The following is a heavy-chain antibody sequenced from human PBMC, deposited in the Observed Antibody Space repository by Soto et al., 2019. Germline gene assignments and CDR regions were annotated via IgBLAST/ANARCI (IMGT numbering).Heavy chain of an antibody. Sequence: PGGSLRLSCTASGFTFSSYEMNWVRQAPGKGLEWVAVISYDGSNKYYADSVKGRFTISRDNSKNTLYLQMNSLRAEDTAVYYCAKDLDYYDGSAHDYWGQGTLVTVSS. V-gene: IGHV3-30*18. J-gene: IGHJ4*02. CDR3: AKDLDYYDGSAHDY. CDR1: GFTFSSYE. CDR2: ISYDGSNK. D-gene: IGHD3-22*01.